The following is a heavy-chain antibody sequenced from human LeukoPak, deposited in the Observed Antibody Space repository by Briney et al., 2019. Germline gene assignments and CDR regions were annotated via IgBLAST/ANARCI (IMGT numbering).Heavy chain of an antibody. CDR3: ARGPNGDYIGAFDM. Sequence: GGSLRLSCTASGFTFSAYAMMWVRQAPGKGPEWVSAIRGGGTSEFYADSVKGRFRISRDNSKDTLFLQMNSLRAEDTAVYYCARGPNGDYIGAFDMWGPGTMVTVSS. J-gene: IGHJ3*02. V-gene: IGHV3-23*01. D-gene: IGHD4-17*01. CDR2: IRGGGTSE. CDR1: GFTFSAYA.